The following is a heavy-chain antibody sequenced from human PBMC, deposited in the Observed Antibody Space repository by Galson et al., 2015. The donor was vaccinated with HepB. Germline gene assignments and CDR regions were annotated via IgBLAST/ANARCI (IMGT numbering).Heavy chain of an antibody. CDR2: INHSGST. Sequence: ETLSLTCIVSGGSISSSSYYWSWIRQPPGKGLEWIGEINHSGSTNYNPSLKSRVTISVDTSKNQFSLKPSSVTAADTAVYYCARAPPRYCSGGSCYSRGAADYWGQGTLVTVSS. V-gene: IGHV4-39*07. CDR1: GGSISSSSYY. D-gene: IGHD2-15*01. J-gene: IGHJ4*02. CDR3: ARAPPRYCSGGSCYSRGAADY.